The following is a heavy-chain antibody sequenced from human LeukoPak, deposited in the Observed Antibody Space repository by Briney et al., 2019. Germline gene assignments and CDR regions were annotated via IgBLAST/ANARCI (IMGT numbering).Heavy chain of an antibody. D-gene: IGHD3-22*01. CDR3: ARGMSATSGYLELEY. J-gene: IGHJ4*02. CDR1: GFTFSSSW. V-gene: IGHV3-7*02. CDR2: IKGDGSVQ. Sequence: GGSLRLSCVASGFTFSSSWMNWVRQAPGKGLEWVANIKGDGSVQSYVDSVKGRFTISRDNAKNSLFLQMNSLRAEDTAVYYCARGMSATSGYLELEYWGQGTLVTVSS.